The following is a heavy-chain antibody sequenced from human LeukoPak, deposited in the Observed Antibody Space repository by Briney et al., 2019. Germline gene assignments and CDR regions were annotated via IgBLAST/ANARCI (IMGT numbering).Heavy chain of an antibody. CDR2: ISHSGST. D-gene: IGHD2-15*01. Sequence: PSETLSLTCAVYGGSFSGYYWSWIRQPPGKGLEWIGEISHSGSTNYNPSLKSRVTISVDTSKNQFSLKLSSVTAADTAVYYCARGYSGAGDYWGQGTLVTVSS. J-gene: IGHJ4*02. V-gene: IGHV4-34*01. CDR3: ARGYSGAGDY. CDR1: GGSFSGYY.